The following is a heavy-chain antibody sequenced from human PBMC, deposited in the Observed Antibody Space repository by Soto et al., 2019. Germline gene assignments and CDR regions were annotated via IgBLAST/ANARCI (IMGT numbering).Heavy chain of an antibody. V-gene: IGHV1-24*01. CDR3: ATAHLGLHPTIYYYMDV. D-gene: IGHD3-10*01. CDR2: FDPEDGET. Sequence: ASVKVSCKVSGYTLTELSMHWVRQAPGKGLEWMGGFDPEDGETIYAQKFQGRVTMTEDTSTDTAYMELSSLRSEDTAVYYCATAHLGLHPTIYYYMDVWGKGTTVTVSS. CDR1: GYTLTELS. J-gene: IGHJ6*03.